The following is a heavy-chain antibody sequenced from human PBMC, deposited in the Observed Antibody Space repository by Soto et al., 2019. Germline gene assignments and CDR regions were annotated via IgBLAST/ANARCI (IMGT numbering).Heavy chain of an antibody. V-gene: IGHV4-34*09. CDR1: GGSFSGYY. CDR2: IYYSGST. CDR3: ARVPDSSSWDNYFDY. J-gene: IGHJ4*02. Sequence: SETLSLTCAVYGGSFSGYYWSWIRQPPGKGLEWIGYIYYSGSTYYNPSLKSRVTISVDTSKNQFSLKLSSVTAADTAVYYCARVPDSSSWDNYFDYWGQGTLVTVSS. D-gene: IGHD6-13*01.